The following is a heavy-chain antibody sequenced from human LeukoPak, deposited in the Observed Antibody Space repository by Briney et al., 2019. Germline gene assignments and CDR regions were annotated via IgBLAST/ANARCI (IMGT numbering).Heavy chain of an antibody. J-gene: IGHJ6*03. CDR1: GFTFSSYW. CDR2: IYSGGST. D-gene: IGHD6-6*01. CDR3: ARVDEQLVRGYYYYMDV. Sequence: PGGSLRLSCAASGFTFSSYWMSWVRQAPGKGLEWVSVIYSGGSTYYADSVKGRFTISRDNSKNTLYLQMNSLRAEDTAVYYCARVDEQLVRGYYYYMDVWGKGTTVTVSS. V-gene: IGHV3-53*01.